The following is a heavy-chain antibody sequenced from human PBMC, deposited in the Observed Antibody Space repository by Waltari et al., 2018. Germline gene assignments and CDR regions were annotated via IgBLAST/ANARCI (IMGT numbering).Heavy chain of an antibody. CDR1: GGSFNGYY. J-gene: IGHJ4*01. D-gene: IGHD4-17*01. V-gene: IGHV4-34*01. Sequence: QVQLQQWGGGLLKPSETLSLTCAVYGGSFNGYYWGWIRQPPGKGLEWIGEINQSGSTNYNNYSPSLKSRVTISIDTSKNQFSLKLSSVTAADTAMYYCARGRLRSDYWGQGTLVTVSS. CDR3: ARGRLRSDY. CDR2: INQSGST.